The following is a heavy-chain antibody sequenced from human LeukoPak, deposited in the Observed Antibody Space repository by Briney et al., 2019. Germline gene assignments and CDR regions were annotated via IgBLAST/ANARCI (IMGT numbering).Heavy chain of an antibody. CDR1: KFTFSSFD. Sequence: SGGSLRLSCAASKFTFSSFDMSWVRQAPGKGREWVSGISATGDSTYYTDSVKGRFTISRDNSKNTLYLQMNSLRAEDTAVYYCATGNGQRFLEWLHEVHFDYWGQGTLVTVSS. CDR3: ATGNGQRFLEWLHEVHFDY. V-gene: IGHV3-23*01. D-gene: IGHD3-3*01. J-gene: IGHJ4*02. CDR2: ISATGDST.